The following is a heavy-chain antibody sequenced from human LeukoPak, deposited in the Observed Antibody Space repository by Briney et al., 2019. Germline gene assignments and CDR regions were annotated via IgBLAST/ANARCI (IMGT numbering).Heavy chain of an antibody. V-gene: IGHV3-21*01. CDR2: ISGSSSDI. CDR1: GFTFSSFR. CDR3: AKGGGISRDYRGFDP. D-gene: IGHD2-15*01. Sequence: KPGGSLRLSCAASGFTFSSFRMNWVRQAPGKGLEWVSSISGSSSDIYYADSVKGRFTISRDNSKNTLYLQMNSLRAEDTAVYYCAKGGGISRDYRGFDPWGQGTLVTVSS. J-gene: IGHJ5*02.